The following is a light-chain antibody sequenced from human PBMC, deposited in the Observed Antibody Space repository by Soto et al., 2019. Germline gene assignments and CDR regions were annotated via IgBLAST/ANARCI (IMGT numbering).Light chain of an antibody. CDR1: QSVSSN. V-gene: IGKV3-15*01. CDR3: HQYDDWPST. J-gene: IGKJ1*01. Sequence: EIVMTQSPATLSVFPGERATLSCRASQSVSSNLAWYQQKPGQAPRLLIYGATTRATGIPARISGSGSWTESTLTNSSPQSEDLAVYFCHQYDDWPSTFGQGTKVDIK. CDR2: GAT.